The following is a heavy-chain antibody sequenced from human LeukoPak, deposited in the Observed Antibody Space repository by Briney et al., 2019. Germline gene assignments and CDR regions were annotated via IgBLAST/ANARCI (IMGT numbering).Heavy chain of an antibody. V-gene: IGHV3-7*01. CDR3: ARVPYSSGWYYFDY. D-gene: IGHD6-19*01. Sequence: GGSLRLSRAASGFTFSSYWMSWVRPAPGKGLEWVANIKQDGSEKYYVDSVKGRFTTSRDNAKNSLYLQMNSLRAEDTAVYYCARVPYSSGWYYFDYWGQGTLVTVSS. J-gene: IGHJ4*02. CDR1: GFTFSSYW. CDR2: IKQDGSEK.